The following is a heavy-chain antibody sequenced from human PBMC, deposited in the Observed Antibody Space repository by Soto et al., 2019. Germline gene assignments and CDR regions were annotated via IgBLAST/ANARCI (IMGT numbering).Heavy chain of an antibody. V-gene: IGHV1-3*04. J-gene: IGHJ5*02. Sequence: QVQLVQSGAEVKKPGASVKVSCKASGYTFTRYAMHWVRQAPGQGLEWMGWINTGNGNTHYSQKFQGRVTFTRDASATTAYMELSSLTSEDTDVYFCARNVDWFDPWGQGTLVTVSS. CDR2: INTGNGNT. CDR3: ARNVDWFDP. CDR1: GYTFTRYA.